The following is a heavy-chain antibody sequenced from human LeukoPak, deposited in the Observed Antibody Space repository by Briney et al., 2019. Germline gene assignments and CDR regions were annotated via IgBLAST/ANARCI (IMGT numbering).Heavy chain of an antibody. D-gene: IGHD3-16*01. CDR2: TYYTSKWYS. V-gene: IGHV6-1*01. CDR1: GDTVSSNSAT. CDR3: ARIGHPWGIEDAFDI. Sequence: QTLSLTCAISGDTVSSNSATWDWIRQSPSRGLEWLGRTYYTSKWYSGSAVSVKSRITINPDTSKNQSSLRLNSVTPEDTAVYYCARIGHPWGIEDAFDIWGQGTMVTVSS. J-gene: IGHJ3*02.